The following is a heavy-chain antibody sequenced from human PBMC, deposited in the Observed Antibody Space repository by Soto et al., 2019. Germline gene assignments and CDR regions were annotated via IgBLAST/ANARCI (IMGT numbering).Heavy chain of an antibody. Sequence: QVQLVESGGGVVQPGRSLRLSCVASGFTFSSYHMHWVRQAPGKGLEWVAVIWSDGSVKYYAYSVKGRFTISRDNSSNTLYLQMNSLGAEDTAVYYCARIGSWALNFDYWGQGTLVTVSS. V-gene: IGHV3-33*01. J-gene: IGHJ4*02. CDR2: IWSDGSVK. CDR3: ARIGSWALNFDY. CDR1: GFTFSSYH. D-gene: IGHD6-13*01.